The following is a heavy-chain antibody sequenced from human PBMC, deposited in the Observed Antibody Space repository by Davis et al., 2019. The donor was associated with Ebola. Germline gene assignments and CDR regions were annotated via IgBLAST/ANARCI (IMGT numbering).Heavy chain of an antibody. CDR2: IIPLVGTT. CDR1: GGTFSNYA. D-gene: IGHD6-19*01. V-gene: IGHV1-69*04. Sequence: SVKVSCKASGGTFSNYAINWVRQAPGQGLEWMGRIIPLVGTTVYAQKFQGRVTITADKSTSTAYMEMSSLRSEDTAVYYCAGAVAGTEDFQYWGQGTLVTVSS. CDR3: AGAVAGTEDFQY. J-gene: IGHJ4*02.